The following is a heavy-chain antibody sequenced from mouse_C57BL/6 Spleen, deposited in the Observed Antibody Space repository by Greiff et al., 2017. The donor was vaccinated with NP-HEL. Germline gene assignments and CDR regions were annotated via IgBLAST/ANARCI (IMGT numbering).Heavy chain of an antibody. J-gene: IGHJ2*01. Sequence: VKLVESGPGLVAPSQSLSITCTVSGFSLTSYGVSWVRQPPGKGLEWRGVIWGDGSKNYHSALLSRLIISKDNSKSQVFLELNSLQTDDTGTDYGAKALGGGDWGQGTNLTVTS. CDR1: GFSLTSYG. CDR3: AKALGGGD. CDR2: IWGDGSK. V-gene: IGHV2-3*01. D-gene: IGHD4-1*01.